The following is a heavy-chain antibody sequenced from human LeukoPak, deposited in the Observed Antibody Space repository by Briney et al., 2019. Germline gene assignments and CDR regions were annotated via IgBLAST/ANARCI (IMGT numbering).Heavy chain of an antibody. Sequence: GGSLRLSCAASGFTFSSYGMHWVRQAPGKGLEWVAFIRYDGSNKYYADSVKGRFTISRDNSKNTLYLQMNSLRAEDTAVYYCAKVTHYYDSNGAFDIWGQGTMVTVSS. J-gene: IGHJ3*02. CDR1: GFTFSSYG. V-gene: IGHV3-30*02. CDR2: IRYDGSNK. D-gene: IGHD3-22*01. CDR3: AKVTHYYDSNGAFDI.